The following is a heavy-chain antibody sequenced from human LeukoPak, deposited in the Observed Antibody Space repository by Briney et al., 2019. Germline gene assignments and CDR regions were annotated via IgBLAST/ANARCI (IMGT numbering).Heavy chain of an antibody. CDR2: IIPILGIA. J-gene: IGHJ4*02. CDR3: ARGYSSSWDDY. Sequence: SVKVSCKASGGTFSSYAISWVRQAPGQGLEWMGRIIPILGIANYAQKFQGRVTITADKSTSTAYMELSSLRSEDTAVYYCARGYSSSWDDYWVQGTLVTVSS. CDR1: GGTFSSYA. D-gene: IGHD6-13*01. V-gene: IGHV1-69*04.